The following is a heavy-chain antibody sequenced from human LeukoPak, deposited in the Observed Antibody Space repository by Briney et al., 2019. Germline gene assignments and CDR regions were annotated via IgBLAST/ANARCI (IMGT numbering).Heavy chain of an antibody. CDR3: ARGQRHSSSWYGPDAFDT. CDR2: IYSGGST. J-gene: IGHJ3*02. CDR1: GFTVSSNY. V-gene: IGHV3-53*01. Sequence: PGGSLRLSCAASGFTVSSNYMSWVRQAPGKGLEWVSVIYSGGSTYYADSVKGRFTISRDNSKNTLYLQMNSLRAEDTAVYYCARGQRHSSSWYGPDAFDTWGQGTMVTVSS. D-gene: IGHD6-13*01.